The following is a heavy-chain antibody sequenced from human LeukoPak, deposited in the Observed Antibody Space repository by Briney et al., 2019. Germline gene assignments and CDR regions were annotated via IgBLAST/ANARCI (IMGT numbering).Heavy chain of an antibody. D-gene: IGHD4-17*01. V-gene: IGHV4-59*01. CDR3: ARDGGSYGAVDY. CDR2: IYYSGST. CDR1: GGSISSYY. Sequence: SETLSLTCTVSGGSISSYYWCWIRQPPGKGLEWIGYIYYSGSTNYNPSLKSRVTISVDTSKNQFSLKLSSVTAADTAVYYCARDGGSYGAVDYWGQGTLVTVSS. J-gene: IGHJ4*02.